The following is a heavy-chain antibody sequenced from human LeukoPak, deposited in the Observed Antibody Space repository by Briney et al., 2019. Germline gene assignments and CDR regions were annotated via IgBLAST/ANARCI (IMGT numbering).Heavy chain of an antibody. CDR1: GGSFSGYY. CDR2: INQSGTT. V-gene: IGHV4-34*01. CDR3: ARVPFWSGFRESNYFDS. Sequence: SETLSLTCAVYGGSFSGYYWNWIRQPPGKGLDWIGEINQSGTTNYNPSLQSRVTISGDSSKNQFSLKLTSVTAADTAIYFCARVPFWSGFRESNYFDSWGQGTLVTVSS. J-gene: IGHJ4*02. D-gene: IGHD3-3*01.